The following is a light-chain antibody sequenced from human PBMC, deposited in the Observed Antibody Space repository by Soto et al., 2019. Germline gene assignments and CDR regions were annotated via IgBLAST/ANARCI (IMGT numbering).Light chain of an antibody. Sequence: PITQSPASLFASVGDRVSITCRASQGIRNNLGWYQQRPGKAPKRLIYGTSNLQTGVPSRFSGSGYGTDLTLTISSLQPEDCATDYCLQQETYPRTFGQGTKVDIK. J-gene: IGKJ1*01. CDR2: GTS. CDR3: LQQETYPRT. CDR1: QGIRNN. V-gene: IGKV1-17*01.